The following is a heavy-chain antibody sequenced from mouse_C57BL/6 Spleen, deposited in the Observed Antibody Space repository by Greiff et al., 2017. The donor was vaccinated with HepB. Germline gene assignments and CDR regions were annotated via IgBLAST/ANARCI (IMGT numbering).Heavy chain of an antibody. CDR2: INPSNGGT. CDR1: GYTFTSYW. V-gene: IGHV1-53*01. Sequence: QVQLQQPGTELVKPGASVKLSCKASGYTFTSYWMHWVKQRPGQGLEWIGNINPSNGGTNYNEKFKSKATLTVDKSSSTAYMQLSSLTSEDSAVYYCAREGGYYSNLYAMDYWGQGTSVTVSS. CDR3: AREGGYYSNLYAMDY. J-gene: IGHJ4*01. D-gene: IGHD2-5*01.